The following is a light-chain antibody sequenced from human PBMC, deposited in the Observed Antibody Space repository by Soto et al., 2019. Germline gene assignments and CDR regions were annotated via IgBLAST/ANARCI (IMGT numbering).Light chain of an antibody. Sequence: QSALNQPASVSGSPGQSITISCTGTSSDIGGHHFVSWYQQQSGKAPKLVIYEVTDRPSGVPDRFSGSKSGTSASLAITGLQAEDEAYYYCQSCDSSLSGSGVFGSGNKVT. CDR3: QSCDSSLSGSGV. CDR1: SSDIGGHHF. J-gene: IGLJ1*01. CDR2: EVT. V-gene: IGLV2-14*01.